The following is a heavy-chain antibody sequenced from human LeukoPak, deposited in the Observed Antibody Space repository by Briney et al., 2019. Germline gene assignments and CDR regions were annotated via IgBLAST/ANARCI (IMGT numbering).Heavy chain of an antibody. CDR3: AKGRIVVVTAPLDY. D-gene: IGHD2-21*02. CDR2: IRFDGSPQ. Sequence: GESLRLSCAASGFPFSSYGMHWVRQAPGKGLEWVAFIRFDGSPQYYTHSVKGRFTISRDNSRDTLYLQMNSLRAEDTAVYYCAKGRIVVVTAPLDYWGQGTLVTVSS. V-gene: IGHV3-30*02. CDR1: GFPFSSYG. J-gene: IGHJ4*02.